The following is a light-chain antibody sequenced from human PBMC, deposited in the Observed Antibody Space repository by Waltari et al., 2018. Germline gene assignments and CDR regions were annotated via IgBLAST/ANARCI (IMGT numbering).Light chain of an antibody. CDR3: TLYMGSGIWV. V-gene: IGLV8-61*01. J-gene: IGLJ2*01. Sequence: TVVTQEPSLSVSPGGTVTLTCGLSSGSVSISNYPGWYQQTPGQAPRMLIYITNSRASGVPERFSGSILGNKAVLTFTRAQADDESDYYCTLYMGSGIWVFGGWTRLTVL. CDR2: ITN. CDR1: SGSVSISNY.